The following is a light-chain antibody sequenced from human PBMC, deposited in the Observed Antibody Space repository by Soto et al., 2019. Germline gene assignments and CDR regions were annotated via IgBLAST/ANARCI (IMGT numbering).Light chain of an antibody. CDR1: SSNIGNNY. CDR2: DNN. V-gene: IGLV1-51*01. CDR3: SSYTSSGTWV. J-gene: IGLJ3*02. Sequence: QSVLTQPPSVSAAPGQKVTISCSGSSSNIGNNYVSWYQQLPGTAPKLLIYDNNKRPSGIPDRFSGSKSGTSATLGITGLQTGDEADYYCSSYTSSGTWVFGGGTKVTVL.